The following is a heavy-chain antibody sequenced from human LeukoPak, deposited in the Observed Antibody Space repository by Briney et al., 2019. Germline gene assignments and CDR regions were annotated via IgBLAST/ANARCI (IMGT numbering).Heavy chain of an antibody. V-gene: IGHV3-64*01. J-gene: IGHJ5*02. CDR1: RFSFSSYA. D-gene: IGHD3-10*01. CDR3: ARNPTMIRGVPRNNWFDP. CDR2: ISSNGDST. Sequence: GGSLRLSCAASRFSFSSYAMNWVRQAPGKGLEYVSAISSNGDSTYYANSVKGRFTISRDNSKNTLYLQMDSLRAEDMAVYYCARNPTMIRGVPRNNWFDPWGQGTLVTVSS.